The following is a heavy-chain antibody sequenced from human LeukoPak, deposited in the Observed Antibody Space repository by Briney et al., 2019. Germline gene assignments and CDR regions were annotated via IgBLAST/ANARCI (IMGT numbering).Heavy chain of an antibody. D-gene: IGHD3-9*01. V-gene: IGHV3-9*01. Sequence: SLRLSCAASGFTFDDYAMHWVRQAPGKGLEWVSGISWNSGSIGYADSVKGRFTISRDNAKNSLYLQMNSLRAEDTALYYCAKEYDILTSNAFDIWGQGTMVTVSS. J-gene: IGHJ3*02. CDR2: ISWNSGSI. CDR3: AKEYDILTSNAFDI. CDR1: GFTFDDYA.